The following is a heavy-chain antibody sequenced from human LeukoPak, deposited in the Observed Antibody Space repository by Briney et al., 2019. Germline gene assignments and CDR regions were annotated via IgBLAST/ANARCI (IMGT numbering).Heavy chain of an antibody. Sequence: GGSLRLSCAASGFTFYNYGMNWVRQAPGKGLEWVSSISSSSSYIYYADSVKGRFTISRDNAKNSLYLQMNSLRAEDTAVYYCAREDCGGDCKGYYYGMDVWGQGTTVTVSS. J-gene: IGHJ6*02. D-gene: IGHD2-21*02. CDR1: GFTFYNYG. CDR3: AREDCGGDCKGYYYGMDV. V-gene: IGHV3-21*01. CDR2: ISSSSSYI.